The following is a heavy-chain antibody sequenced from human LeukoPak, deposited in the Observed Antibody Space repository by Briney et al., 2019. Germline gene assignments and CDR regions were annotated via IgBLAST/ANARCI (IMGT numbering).Heavy chain of an antibody. D-gene: IGHD5-12*01. V-gene: IGHV1-46*01. CDR2: INPGGGST. Sequence: GASVKVSCKASGYTFISYYIHWVRQAPGQGLEWLGIINPGGGSTSYAQKFQGRVTMTRDTSTTTVYMELSSLRSEDTAVYYCARGPSGYHMDVWGQGTTVTVSS. CDR1: GYTFISYY. J-gene: IGHJ6*02. CDR3: ARGPSGYHMDV.